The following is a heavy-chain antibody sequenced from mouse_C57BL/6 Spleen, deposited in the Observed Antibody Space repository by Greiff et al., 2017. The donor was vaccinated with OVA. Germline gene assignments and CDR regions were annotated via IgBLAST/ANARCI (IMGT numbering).Heavy chain of an antibody. J-gene: IGHJ2*01. CDR2: IDPSDSYT. D-gene: IGHD1-1*01. CDR1: GYTFTSYW. V-gene: IGHV1-50*01. Sequence: VKQSCKASGYTFTSYWMQWVKQRPGQGLEWIGEIDPSDSYTNYNQKFKGKATLTVDTSSSTAYMQLSSLTSEDSAVYYCARYLRYYFDYWGQGTTLTVSS. CDR3: ARYLRYYFDY.